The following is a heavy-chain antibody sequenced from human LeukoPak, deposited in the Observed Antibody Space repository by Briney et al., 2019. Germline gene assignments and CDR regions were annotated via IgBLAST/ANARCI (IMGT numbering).Heavy chain of an antibody. CDR3: AREDSRRGSRGYLDY. CDR2: ISGYNGNT. J-gene: IGHJ4*02. D-gene: IGHD2-15*01. V-gene: IGHV1-18*01. Sequence: GASVKVSRKASGYTFTSYGISWVRQAPGQGLEWMGWISGYNGNTNYAQKLQGRVTMSTDTSTSTAYMELRSLRSDDTAVYYCAREDSRRGSRGYLDYWGQGTLVTVSS. CDR1: GYTFTSYG.